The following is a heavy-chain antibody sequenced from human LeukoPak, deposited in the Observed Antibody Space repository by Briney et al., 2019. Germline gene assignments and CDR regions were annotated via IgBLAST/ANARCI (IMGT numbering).Heavy chain of an antibody. CDR3: ARDFGIRYCGGDCPLGAFDI. J-gene: IGHJ3*02. CDR1: GGTFSSYA. Sequence: ASVKVSCKASGGTFSSYAISWVRQAPGQGLEWMGRIIPILGIANYAQKFQGRVTITADKSTSTAYMELSSLRSEDTAVYYCARDFGIRYCGGDCPLGAFDIWGQGTMVTVSS. D-gene: IGHD2-21*02. CDR2: IIPILGIA. V-gene: IGHV1-69*04.